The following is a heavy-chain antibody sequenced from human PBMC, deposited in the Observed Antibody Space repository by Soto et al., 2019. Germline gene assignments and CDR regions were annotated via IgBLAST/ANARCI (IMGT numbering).Heavy chain of an antibody. D-gene: IGHD2-2*02. CDR2: IDPSDPYT. CDR1: GYSFTSYW. CDR3: ARRDIVVVPAAIPITYYYYGMDV. J-gene: IGHJ6*02. Sequence: GESLKISCKGSGYSFTSYWISWVRQMPGKGLEWMGRIDPSDPYTNYSPSFQGHVTISADKSISTAYLQWSSLKASDTAMYYCARRDIVVVPAAIPITYYYYGMDVWGQGTTVTVSS. V-gene: IGHV5-10-1*01.